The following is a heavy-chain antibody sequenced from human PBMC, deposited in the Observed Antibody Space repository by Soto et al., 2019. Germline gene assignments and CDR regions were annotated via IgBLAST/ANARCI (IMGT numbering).Heavy chain of an antibody. V-gene: IGHV3-7*01. CDR3: ARVSGFRWGNGVAYYYYYYYMDV. CDR1: GFTFSSYW. J-gene: IGHJ6*03. Sequence: EVQLVESGGGLVQPGGSLRLSCAASGFTFSSYWMSWVRQAPGKGLEWVANIKQDGSEKYYVDSVKGRFTISRDNAKNSLYLQMNSLRAEDTAVYYCARVSGFRWGNGVAYYYYYYYMDVWGKGTTVTVSS. D-gene: IGHD2-8*01. CDR2: IKQDGSEK.